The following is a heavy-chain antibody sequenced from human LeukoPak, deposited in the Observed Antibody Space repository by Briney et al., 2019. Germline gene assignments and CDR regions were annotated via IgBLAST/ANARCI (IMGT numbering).Heavy chain of an antibody. Sequence: PGGSLRLSCAASGFTFSSYSMNWVRRAPGKGLEWVSSIGSSSSYIYYADSVKGRFTISRDNAKNSLYLQMNSLRAEDTAVYYCARDRGKYYDILTEADGMDVWGQGTTVTVSS. D-gene: IGHD3-9*01. CDR1: GFTFSSYS. J-gene: IGHJ6*02. V-gene: IGHV3-21*01. CDR3: ARDRGKYYDILTEADGMDV. CDR2: IGSSSSYI.